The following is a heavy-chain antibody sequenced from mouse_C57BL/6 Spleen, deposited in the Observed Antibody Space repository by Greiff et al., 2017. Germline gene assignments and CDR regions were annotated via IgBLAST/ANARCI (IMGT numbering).Heavy chain of an antibody. V-gene: IGHV1-55*01. CDR2: IYPGNGGT. J-gene: IGHJ4*01. D-gene: IGHD5-5*01. Sequence: QVQLQQSGAELVKPGASVKMSCKASGYTFTSYWMTWVKQRPGQGLEWIGDIYPGNGGTNYNEKFKSKATLTVDTSSSTAYMQLSSLTSEDSAVYYCARRDYLFDLDYWGPGTSVTVSS. CDR3: ARRDYLFDLDY. CDR1: GYTFTSYW.